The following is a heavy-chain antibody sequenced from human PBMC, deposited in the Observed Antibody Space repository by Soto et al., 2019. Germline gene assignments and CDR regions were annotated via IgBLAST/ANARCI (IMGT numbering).Heavy chain of an antibody. CDR3: ERVLTQDHFDY. Sequence: GGSLRLSCAASGFTVSSYWMSWVRQAPGKGLEWVANIKQDGSEKYYVDSVKGRFTISRDNAKNSLYLQMNSLRAEDTAVYYCERVLTQDHFDYWGQGTLVTVSS. J-gene: IGHJ4*02. V-gene: IGHV3-7*03. CDR1: GFTVSSYW. D-gene: IGHD3-9*01. CDR2: IKQDGSEK.